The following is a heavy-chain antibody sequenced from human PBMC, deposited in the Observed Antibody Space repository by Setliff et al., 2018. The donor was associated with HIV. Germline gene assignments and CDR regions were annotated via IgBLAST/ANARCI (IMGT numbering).Heavy chain of an antibody. Sequence: LRLSCAASGFTFRHYSMNWVRQAPGKGLEWFSSITNNSDTLYAASVKGRFLISRDNAKNSLFLQMNSLRAEDTAVYYCAREIRAGDYPPYNYYFYMDVWGKGTTVTVSS. CDR1: GFTFRHYS. J-gene: IGHJ6*03. V-gene: IGHV3-21*01. CDR3: AREIRAGDYPPYNYYFYMDV. D-gene: IGHD4-17*01. CDR2: ITNNSDT.